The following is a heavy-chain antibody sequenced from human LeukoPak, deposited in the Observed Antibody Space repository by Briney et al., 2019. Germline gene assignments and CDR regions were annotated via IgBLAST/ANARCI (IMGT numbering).Heavy chain of an antibody. CDR1: GGTFSSYA. V-gene: IGHV1-69*13. CDR3: AREWGHDSSGYYYGY. J-gene: IGHJ4*02. Sequence: ASVKVSCKASGGTFSSYAISWVRQAPGQGLAWMGGIIPIFGRANYAQKFQGRVTITADESTGTAYMELSSLRSEDTAVYYCAREWGHDSSGYYYGYWGQGTLVTVSS. D-gene: IGHD3-22*01. CDR2: IIPIFGRA.